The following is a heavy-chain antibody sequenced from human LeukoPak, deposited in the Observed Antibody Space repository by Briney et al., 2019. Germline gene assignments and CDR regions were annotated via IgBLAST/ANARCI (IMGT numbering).Heavy chain of an antibody. Sequence: GASVKLSYKASGATFSSYAISWMRQAPGQGLEWMGGIIPILGTTNYAQKFQGRVTITADESTSTLYMELRSLRSEDTAIYYCARDDYYDSSAYRENPFDVWGQGTMVTVSS. V-gene: IGHV1-69*13. D-gene: IGHD3-22*01. J-gene: IGHJ3*01. CDR2: IIPILGTT. CDR1: GATFSSYA. CDR3: ARDDYYDSSAYRENPFDV.